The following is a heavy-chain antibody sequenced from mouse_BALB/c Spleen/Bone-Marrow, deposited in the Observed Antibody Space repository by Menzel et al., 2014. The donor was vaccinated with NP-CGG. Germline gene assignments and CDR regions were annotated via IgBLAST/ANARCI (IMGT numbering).Heavy chain of an antibody. V-gene: IGHV1S56*01. CDR3: ARSGDSSGYGFAY. CDR1: GYTFTSYD. CDR2: IYPGDGST. J-gene: IGHJ3*01. Sequence: VQGVESGPELVKPGALVKISCKASGYTFTSYDINWVKQGPGQGLEWIGWIYPGDGSTKYNEKFKGKATLTADKSSSTAYMQLSSLTSENSAVYFCARSGDSSGYGFAYWGQGTLVTVSA. D-gene: IGHD3-2*01.